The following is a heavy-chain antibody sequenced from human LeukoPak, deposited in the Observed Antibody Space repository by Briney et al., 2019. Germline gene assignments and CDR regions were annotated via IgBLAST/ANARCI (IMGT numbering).Heavy chain of an antibody. V-gene: IGHV3-21*03. CDR3: AIGTTVTTSFDY. D-gene: IGHD4-17*01. Sequence: GGSLRLSCAASGFTFSSYSMNWVRQAPGKGLEWVSSISSSSSYIHYADSVRGRFTISRDNAKNSLFLQMNSVRAEDTAVYYCAIGTTVTTSFDYWGQGTLVTVSS. J-gene: IGHJ4*02. CDR2: ISSSSSYI. CDR1: GFTFSSYS.